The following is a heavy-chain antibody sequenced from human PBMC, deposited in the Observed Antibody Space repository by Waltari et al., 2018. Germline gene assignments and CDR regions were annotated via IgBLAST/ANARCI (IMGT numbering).Heavy chain of an antibody. D-gene: IGHD5-12*01. Sequence: QVQLQDSGPGLVKPSATLSLTCPVSGGSLSSPSLRCTRPPPGKGLEWIGYMDYSGSTNYNSSLKRQVTISVDTSKNQISLKLSSVTAADTAAYDCAREGTHNSGYLPLWFDPWGQGTLVTVSS. J-gene: IGHJ5*02. CDR3: AREGTHNSGYLPLWFDP. CDR1: GGSLSSPS. CDR2: MDYSGST. V-gene: IGHV4-59*11.